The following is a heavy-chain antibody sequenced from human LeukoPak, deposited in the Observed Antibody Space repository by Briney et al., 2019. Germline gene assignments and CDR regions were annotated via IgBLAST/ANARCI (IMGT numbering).Heavy chain of an antibody. D-gene: IGHD3-10*01. V-gene: IGHV4-39*07. CDR3: AREAPHYYGSGSLDY. CDR1: GGSISSSSYY. J-gene: IGHJ4*02. Sequence: SETLSLTCTVSGGSISSSSYYWGWIRQPPGKGLEWIGSIYYSGSTYYNPSLKSRVTISVDTSKNQFSLKLSSVTAADTAVYYCAREAPHYYGSGSLDYWGQGTLVTVSS. CDR2: IYYSGST.